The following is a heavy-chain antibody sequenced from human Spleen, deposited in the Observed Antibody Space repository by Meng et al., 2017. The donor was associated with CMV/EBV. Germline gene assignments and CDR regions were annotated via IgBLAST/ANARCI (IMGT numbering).Heavy chain of an antibody. V-gene: IGHV3-48*03. CDR2: ISSSGSTI. J-gene: IGHJ3*01. CDR1: GFTFSSYE. Sequence: GGSLRLSCAASGFTFSSYEMNWVRQAPGKGLEWVSYISSSGSTIYYADSVKGRFFISRDNGKSTLYLQMNSLRAEDTAVYYCTRANYVFWSGDDAFHVWGQGTMVTVSS. D-gene: IGHD3-3*01. CDR3: TRANYVFWSGDDAFHV.